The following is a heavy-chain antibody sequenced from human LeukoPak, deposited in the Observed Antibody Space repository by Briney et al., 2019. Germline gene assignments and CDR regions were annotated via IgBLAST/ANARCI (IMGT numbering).Heavy chain of an antibody. V-gene: IGHV4-4*07. D-gene: IGHD3-22*01. CDR1: GGSISSYY. Sequence: KTSETLSLTCTVSGGSISSYYWSWIRQPAGKRLEWIGRIYTSGSTNYNPSLKSRVTMSVDTSKNQFSLKLSSVTAADTAVYYCARDIGRSYDSSGYKGLGYWGQGTLVTASS. CDR3: ARDIGRSYDSSGYKGLGY. J-gene: IGHJ4*02. CDR2: IYTSGST.